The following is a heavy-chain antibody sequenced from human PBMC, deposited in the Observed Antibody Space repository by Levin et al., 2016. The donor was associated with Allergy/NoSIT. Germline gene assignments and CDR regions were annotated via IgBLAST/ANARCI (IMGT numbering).Heavy chain of an antibody. D-gene: IGHD2-15*01. V-gene: IGHV4-38-2*02. Sequence: SETLSLTCDVSGYSITSGYYWGWIRQPPGKGLEWIGSIDHGGSTYYNPSLKSRITISVDTSKNQFSLKLSSVTAADTALYYCARDRYCSGGSCWPIYFDYWGQGTLVTVSS. CDR2: IDHGGST. CDR1: GYSITSGYY. CDR3: ARDRYCSGGSCWPIYFDY. J-gene: IGHJ4*02.